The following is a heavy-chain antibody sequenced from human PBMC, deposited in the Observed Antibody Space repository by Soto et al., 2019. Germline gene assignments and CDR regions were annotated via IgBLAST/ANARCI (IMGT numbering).Heavy chain of an antibody. Sequence: QVQLQSSGPGLVKPSETLSLTCTVSGGSISSYYWSWIRQPPGKGLEWIGYIHNSGTNYNPSLKSRVTISVDTSKNQFALKLSSVIAADTAVYYCAREAYHDYGDNCFDPWVQGTLVTVSS. CDR3: AREAYHDYGDNCFDP. CDR2: IHNSGT. CDR1: GGSISSYY. V-gene: IGHV4-59*01. D-gene: IGHD4-17*01. J-gene: IGHJ5*02.